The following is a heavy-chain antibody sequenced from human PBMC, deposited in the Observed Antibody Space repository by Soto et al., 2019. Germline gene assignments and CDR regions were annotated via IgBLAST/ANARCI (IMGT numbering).Heavy chain of an antibody. Sequence: QVQLVESGGAVVQPGKSLRLSCAASGFTFSSYGMYWVRQAPGKGLEWGAAIAYDGSNKYHADSVKGRFTISRDNSKNTLYLQMNSLRVEDTAVYYCAKDIVRYTYGACDYWGQGALVTVSS. D-gene: IGHD5-18*01. CDR1: GFTFSSYG. CDR3: AKDIVRYTYGACDY. V-gene: IGHV3-30*18. CDR2: IAYDGSNK. J-gene: IGHJ4*02.